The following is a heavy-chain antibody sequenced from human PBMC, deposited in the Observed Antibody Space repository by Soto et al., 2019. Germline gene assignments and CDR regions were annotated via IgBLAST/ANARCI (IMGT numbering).Heavy chain of an antibody. CDR2: ISGSGGST. V-gene: IGHV3-23*01. D-gene: IGHD5-12*01. J-gene: IGHJ3*02. Sequence: TGGSLRLSCAASGFTFSSYAMSWVRQAPGKGLEWVSAISGSGGSTYYADSVKGRFTISRDNSKNTLYLQMNSLRAEDTAVYYCAKDPRLATITMLRDIWGQGTMVTVSS. CDR3: AKDPRLATITMLRDI. CDR1: GFTFSSYA.